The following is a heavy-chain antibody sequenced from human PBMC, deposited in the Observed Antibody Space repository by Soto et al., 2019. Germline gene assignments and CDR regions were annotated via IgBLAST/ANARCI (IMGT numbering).Heavy chain of an antibody. D-gene: IGHD3-3*01. CDR3: ARSSGGNFGIIIEGSNWFDP. Sequence: ASVKVSCKAPGDTFTSYYLNWVRQAPGQGLEWMGVINPHGGSTKYAQKFQGRVTMTRDTSRSTVYMELRSRRSDDTAIYYCARSSGGNFGIIIEGSNWFDPWGQGPLVTVSS. V-gene: IGHV1-46*01. CDR1: GDTFTSYY. CDR2: INPHGGST. J-gene: IGHJ5*02.